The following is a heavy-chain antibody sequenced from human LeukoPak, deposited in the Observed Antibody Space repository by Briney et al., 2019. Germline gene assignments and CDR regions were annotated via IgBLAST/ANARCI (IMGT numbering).Heavy chain of an antibody. J-gene: IGHJ4*02. V-gene: IGHV3-23*01. CDR3: AKDQYQLLSFDY. Sequence: GGSLRLSCAASGFTFSTYGMSWVRQAPGKGLEWVSAISGSGGDTYYADSVRGRFTISRDNSKNTLYLQMSSLRAEDTAVYYCAKDQYQLLSFDYWGQGTLVTVSS. CDR2: ISGSGGDT. D-gene: IGHD2-2*01. CDR1: GFTFSTYG.